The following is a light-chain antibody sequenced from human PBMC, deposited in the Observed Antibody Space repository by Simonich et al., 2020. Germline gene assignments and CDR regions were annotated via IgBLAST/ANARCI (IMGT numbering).Light chain of an antibody. CDR3: SSYTSSSTWV. CDR1: SSDVGGYNY. CDR2: DVI. Sequence: QSALTQPASVSGSPGQSITISCPGTSSDVGGYNYVSWYQQHPGKAPQLIIYDVIKRPSGVSNRFSGSKSGNTASLTISGLQAEDEADYYCSSYTSSSTWVFGGGTKLTVL. V-gene: IGLV2-14*01. J-gene: IGLJ3*02.